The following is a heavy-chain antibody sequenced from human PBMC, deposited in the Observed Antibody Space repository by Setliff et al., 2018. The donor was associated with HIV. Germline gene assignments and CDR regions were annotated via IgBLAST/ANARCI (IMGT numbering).Heavy chain of an antibody. D-gene: IGHD6-19*01. CDR1: GNTFTSYP. V-gene: IGHV1-46*01. CDR3: ARNQGDSNGWYAGDY. Sequence: ASVKVSCKASGNTFTSYPMHWVRQAPGQGLEWMGVINTSGGSAGYAEKFRGRVTMTRDTSTSTVYMDLRNLRSEDTAVYYCARNQGDSNGWYAGDYWGHGTLVTVSS. J-gene: IGHJ4*01. CDR2: INTSGGSA.